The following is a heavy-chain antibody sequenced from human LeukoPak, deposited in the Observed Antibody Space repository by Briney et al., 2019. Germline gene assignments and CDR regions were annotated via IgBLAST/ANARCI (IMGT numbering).Heavy chain of an antibody. CDR1: GFTFSSHA. J-gene: IGHJ4*02. V-gene: IGHV3-30-3*01. CDR3: ARRPPTNWGLDY. CDR2: ISYDGSNK. D-gene: IGHD7-27*01. Sequence: GGSLRLSCAASGFTFSSHAMHWVRQAPGKGLEWVAVISYDGSNKYYADSVKGRFTISRDNSKNTLYLQMNSLRAEDTAVYYCARRPPTNWGLDYWGQGTLVTVSS.